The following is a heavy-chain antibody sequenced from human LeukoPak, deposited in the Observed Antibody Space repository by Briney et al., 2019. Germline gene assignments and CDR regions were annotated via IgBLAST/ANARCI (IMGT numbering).Heavy chain of an antibody. Sequence: ASVTVSCKASGYTFTGHYMNWVRLAPGQGLEWMGWINPTGGTTYAQKFQDRVTMTRDTSINTAYMELSGLRSDDTAVYYCARDLGWSSPHWGQGTLVTVSS. CDR3: ARDLGWSSPH. CDR2: INPTGGT. CDR1: GYTFTGHY. D-gene: IGHD3-3*01. V-gene: IGHV1-2*02. J-gene: IGHJ4*02.